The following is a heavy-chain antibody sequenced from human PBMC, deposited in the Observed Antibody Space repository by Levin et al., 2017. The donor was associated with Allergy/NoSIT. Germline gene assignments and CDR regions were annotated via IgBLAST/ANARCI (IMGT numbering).Heavy chain of an antibody. CDR3: ARQPRSIADNWYFDL. Sequence: GGSLRLSCAASGFTFSSYWMHWVRQAPGKGLVWVSRINSDGSSTSYADSVKGRFTISRDNAKNTLYLQMNSLRAEDTAVYYCARQPRSIADNWYFDLWGRGTLVTVSS. V-gene: IGHV3-74*01. CDR1: GFTFSSYW. CDR2: INSDGSST. J-gene: IGHJ2*01. D-gene: IGHD6-6*01.